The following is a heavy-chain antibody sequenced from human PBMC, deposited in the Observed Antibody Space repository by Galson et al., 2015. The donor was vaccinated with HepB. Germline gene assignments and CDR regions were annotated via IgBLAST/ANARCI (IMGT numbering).Heavy chain of an antibody. Sequence: SLRLSCAASGFTFSSYWMHWVRQAPGKGLVWVSRINSDGSSTSYADSVKGRFTISRDNAKNTLYLQMNSLRAEDAAVYYCARVLGGSRYSSPLYGMDVWGQGTMVTVSS. CDR1: GFTFSSYW. CDR3: ARVLGGSRYSSPLYGMDV. V-gene: IGHV3-74*01. J-gene: IGHJ6*02. CDR2: INSDGSST. D-gene: IGHD2-15*01.